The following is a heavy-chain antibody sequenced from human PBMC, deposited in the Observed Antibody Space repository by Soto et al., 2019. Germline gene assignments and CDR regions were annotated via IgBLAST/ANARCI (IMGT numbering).Heavy chain of an antibody. J-gene: IGHJ4*02. CDR3: ASNGNGDDY. CDR2: IRSYNNST. V-gene: IGHV1-18*01. D-gene: IGHD2-8*01. Sequence: ASVKVSCKASGYTFTSYGVNWVRQAPGQGLEWMGWIRSYNNSTNYAQKLQGRVTMTTDTSTNTAYMELRSLRSDDTAVYYCASNGNGDDYWGQGTLVTVSS. CDR1: GYTFTSYG.